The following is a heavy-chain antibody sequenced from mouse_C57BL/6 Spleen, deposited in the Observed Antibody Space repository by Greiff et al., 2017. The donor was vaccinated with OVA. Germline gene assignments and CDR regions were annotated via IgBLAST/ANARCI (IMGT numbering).Heavy chain of an antibody. V-gene: IGHV5-4*01. CDR3: ARGGYYGSRPGFAY. J-gene: IGHJ3*01. Sequence: EVHLVESGGGLVKPGGSLKLSCAASGFTFSSYAMSWVRQTPEKRLEWVATISDGGSYTYYPDNVKGRFTISRDNAKNNLYLQMSHLKSEDTAMYYCARGGYYGSRPGFAYWGQGTLVTVSA. CDR2: ISDGGSYT. D-gene: IGHD1-1*01. CDR1: GFTFSSYA.